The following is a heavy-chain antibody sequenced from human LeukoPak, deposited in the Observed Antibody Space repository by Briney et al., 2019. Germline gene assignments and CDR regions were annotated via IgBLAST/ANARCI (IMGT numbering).Heavy chain of an antibody. V-gene: IGHV3-30*18. CDR3: AKDFYVTMVRGVIGV. J-gene: IGHJ4*02. CDR2: ISYDGSNK. CDR1: GFTFSSYG. D-gene: IGHD3-10*01. Sequence: GGSLRLSCAASGFTFSSYGMHWVRPAPGKGLEWVAVISYDGSNKYYADSVKGRFTISRDNSKNTLYLQMNSLRAEDTAVYYCAKDFYVTMVRGVIGVWGQGTLVTVSS.